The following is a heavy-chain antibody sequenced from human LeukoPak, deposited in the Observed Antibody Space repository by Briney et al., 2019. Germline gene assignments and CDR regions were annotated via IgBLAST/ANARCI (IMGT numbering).Heavy chain of an antibody. CDR3: AREGYCSGGSCYSNYGVDV. CDR1: GFTFSGYS. V-gene: IGHV3-21*01. D-gene: IGHD2-15*01. Sequence: GGSLRLSCAASGFTFSGYSMNWVRQAPGKGLEWVSSISSSSSYIYYADSVKGRFTISRDNAKNSLYLQMNSLRAEDTAVYYCAREGYCSGGSCYSNYGVDVWGQGTTVTVSS. J-gene: IGHJ6*02. CDR2: ISSSSSYI.